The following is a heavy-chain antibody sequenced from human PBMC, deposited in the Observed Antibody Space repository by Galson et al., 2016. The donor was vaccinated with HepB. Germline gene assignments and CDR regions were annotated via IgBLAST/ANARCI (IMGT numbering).Heavy chain of an antibody. Sequence: SCKASGYTFTSYYMHWVRQAPGQGLEWMGIINPSGGSTSYAQKFQGRVTVTRDTSTSTVYMELSSLRSEDTAVYYCARGTGTGGYFDYWGQRTLVTVSS. V-gene: IGHV1-46*01. J-gene: IGHJ4*02. CDR3: ARGTGTGGYFDY. CDR2: INPSGGST. D-gene: IGHD3/OR15-3a*01. CDR1: GYTFTSYY.